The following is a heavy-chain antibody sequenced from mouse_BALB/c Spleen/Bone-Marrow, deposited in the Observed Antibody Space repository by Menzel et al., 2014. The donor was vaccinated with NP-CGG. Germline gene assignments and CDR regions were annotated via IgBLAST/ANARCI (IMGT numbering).Heavy chain of an antibody. Sequence: VQLQQSGAELAKPGASVKMSCKASVYTFTSYWMHWVKQRPGQGLEWIGYINPSTGYTEYNQKFKDKATLTADKSSSTAYMQLSSLTSEDSAVYYCARHYRYYFDYWGQGTTLTVSS. V-gene: IGHV1-7*01. J-gene: IGHJ2*01. CDR2: INPSTGYT. CDR1: VYTFTSYW. CDR3: ARHYRYYFDY. D-gene: IGHD2-14*01.